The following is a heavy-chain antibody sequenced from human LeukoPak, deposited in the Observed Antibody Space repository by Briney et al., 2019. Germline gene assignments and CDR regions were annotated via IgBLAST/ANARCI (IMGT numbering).Heavy chain of an antibody. J-gene: IGHJ5*02. V-gene: IGHV4-59*01. Sequence: SETLSLTCTVSGGSIRSYYWSWIRQPPGKGLEWIGNIYYSGSTNYNPSLKSRVTISVDTSKNQFSLKLSSVTAADTAVYYCARGGFLDPFDPWGQGTLVTVSS. CDR3: ARGGFLDPFDP. D-gene: IGHD1-1*01. CDR1: GGSIRSYY. CDR2: IYYSGST.